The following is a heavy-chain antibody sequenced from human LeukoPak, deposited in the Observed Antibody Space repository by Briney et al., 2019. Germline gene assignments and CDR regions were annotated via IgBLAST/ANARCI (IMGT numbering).Heavy chain of an antibody. Sequence: PSETLSLTCAVYGGSFSGYYWSWIRQPPGKGLEWIGYIHYSGNTNYNPSLKSRVTISVDTSKNQFSLNLTSVTAADTAVYYCARDRQLSSTWYIDAFEIWGQGTMVTVSS. CDR1: GGSFSGYY. D-gene: IGHD6-13*01. J-gene: IGHJ3*02. V-gene: IGHV4-59*01. CDR2: IHYSGNT. CDR3: ARDRQLSSTWYIDAFEI.